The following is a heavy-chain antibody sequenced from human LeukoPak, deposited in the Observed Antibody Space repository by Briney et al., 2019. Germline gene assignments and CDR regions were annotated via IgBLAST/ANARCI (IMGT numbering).Heavy chain of an antibody. CDR2: IYYSGST. D-gene: IGHD2-15*01. CDR1: GGSFSSYY. CDR3: ARHAPGWELLYYFDY. Sequence: SETLSLTCAVYGGSFSSYYWGWIRQPPGKGLEWIGSIYYSGSTYYNPSLKSRVTISVDTSKNQFSLKLSSVTAADTAVYYCARHAPGWELLYYFDYWGQGTLVTVPS. V-gene: IGHV4-39*01. J-gene: IGHJ4*02.